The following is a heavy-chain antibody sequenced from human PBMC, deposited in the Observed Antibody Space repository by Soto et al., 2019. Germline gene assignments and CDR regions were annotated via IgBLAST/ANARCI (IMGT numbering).Heavy chain of an antibody. V-gene: IGHV1-69*13. D-gene: IGHD3-10*01. Sequence: ASVKVSCKASGGTFTSYAISWVRQAPGQGLEWMGGIIPIFGTANYAQKFQGRVTITADESTSTAYMELSSLRSEDTAVYYCARSMVRVWYFDYWGQGTLVTASS. J-gene: IGHJ4*02. CDR2: IIPIFGTA. CDR1: GGTFTSYA. CDR3: ARSMVRVWYFDY.